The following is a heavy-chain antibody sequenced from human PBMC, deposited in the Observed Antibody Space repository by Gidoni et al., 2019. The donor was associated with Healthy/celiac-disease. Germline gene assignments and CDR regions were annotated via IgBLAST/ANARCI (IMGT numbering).Heavy chain of an antibody. Sequence: EVQLVESGGGLVQPGGSLRLSCAASGFTFSSYEMNWVRQAPGKGLAWVSYISSSGSTIYYADSVKGRFTISRDNAKNSLYLQMNSLRAEDTAVYYCARELGIAVAGQPWGQGTLVTVSS. CDR3: ARELGIAVAGQP. D-gene: IGHD6-19*01. CDR2: ISSSGSTI. J-gene: IGHJ5*02. CDR1: GFTFSSYE. V-gene: IGHV3-48*03.